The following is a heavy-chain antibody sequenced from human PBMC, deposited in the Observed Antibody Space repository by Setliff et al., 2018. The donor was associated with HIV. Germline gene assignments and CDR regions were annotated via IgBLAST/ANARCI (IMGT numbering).Heavy chain of an antibody. CDR2: IYSSGST. CDR3: ARINYSTSKGWGAAIGIDLTYFYAYYMDV. Sequence: SETLSLTCTVSGGSISSSSYYWGWIRQPPGKGLEWIGSIYSSGSTNYKSSLKSRVTISVDTSKNQFSLKLSSVTAADTAVYYCARINYSTSKGWGAAIGIDLTYFYAYYMDVWGKGISVTVSS. J-gene: IGHJ6*03. CDR1: GGSISSSSYY. D-gene: IGHD2-2*01. V-gene: IGHV4-39*07.